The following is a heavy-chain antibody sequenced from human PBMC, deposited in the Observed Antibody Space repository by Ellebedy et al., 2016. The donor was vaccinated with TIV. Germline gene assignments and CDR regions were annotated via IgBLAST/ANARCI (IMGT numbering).Heavy chain of an antibody. D-gene: IGHD4-11*01. CDR3: ATYSMGRLDY. V-gene: IGHV4-59*08. Sequence: MPSETLSLTCTVSGGSSSSYYWSWIRQTPGKGLEWIGYSYYSGSTNYNPSLKSRVTISVDTSMNQFSLKLRSGTAADTAVYYCATYSMGRLDYWGQGTLVTVSS. CDR2: SYYSGST. CDR1: GGSSSSYY. J-gene: IGHJ4*02.